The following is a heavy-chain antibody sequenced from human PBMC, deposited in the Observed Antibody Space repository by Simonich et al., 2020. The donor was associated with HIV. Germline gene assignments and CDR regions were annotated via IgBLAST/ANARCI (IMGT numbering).Heavy chain of an antibody. D-gene: IGHD4-17*01. V-gene: IGHV4-59*01. CDR3: ARAPDYGANVYFDY. CDR2: IFDNGLT. Sequence: HVQLQESGPGLVKPSETLSLTCTVSGGSISRYYWSCIRQPPGKGLEWIGYIFDNGLTNYTPSLKGRVTISVDTSKNQCSRKMTSVTAADTAVYYGARAPDYGANVYFDYWGQGTLVTVSS. J-gene: IGHJ4*02. CDR1: GGSISRYY.